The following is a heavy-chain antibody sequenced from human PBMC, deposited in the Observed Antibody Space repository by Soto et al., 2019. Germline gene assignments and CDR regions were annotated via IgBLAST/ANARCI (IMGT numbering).Heavy chain of an antibody. CDR2: ISYDGSNK. V-gene: IGHV3-30-3*01. CDR3: ARGSGIAGYFDY. D-gene: IGHD6-13*01. Sequence: PGGSLRLSCAASGFTFSSYAMHWVRQAPGKGLEWVAVISYDGSNKYYADSVKGRFTISRDNSKNTLYLQMNSLRAEDTAVYYCARGSGIAGYFDYWGQGTLVTVS. J-gene: IGHJ4*02. CDR1: GFTFSSYA.